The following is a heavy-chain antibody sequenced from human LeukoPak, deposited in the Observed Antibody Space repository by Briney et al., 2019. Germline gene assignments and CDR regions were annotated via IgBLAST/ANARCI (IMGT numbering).Heavy chain of an antibody. Sequence: SETLSLTCTVSGGSISSYYWSWLRQPPGKGLEYIGYTHYSGSTNYNPSLKSRVTISVDTSKNQFSLKLSSVTAADTAVYYCARGDLGIQLWPYYYYMDVWGKGTTVTISS. V-gene: IGHV4-59*01. CDR3: ARGDLGIQLWPYYYYMDV. CDR2: THYSGST. J-gene: IGHJ6*03. CDR1: GGSISSYY. D-gene: IGHD5-18*01.